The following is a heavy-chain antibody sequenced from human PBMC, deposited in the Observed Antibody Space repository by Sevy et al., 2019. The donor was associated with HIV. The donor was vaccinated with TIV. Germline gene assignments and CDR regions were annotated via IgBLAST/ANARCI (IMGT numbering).Heavy chain of an antibody. J-gene: IGHJ5*02. CDR1: GFTFNDYN. Sequence: GESLKISCAASGFTFNDYNLSWIRQAPGKGLEWVSYISTSTSTTTIYYADSVKGRFTISRDNAKNSIYLQTNSLRVDDTAVYYCARAAGWFDAWGQGTLVTVSS. CDR3: ARAAGWFDA. CDR2: ISTSTSTTTI. V-gene: IGHV3-11*01.